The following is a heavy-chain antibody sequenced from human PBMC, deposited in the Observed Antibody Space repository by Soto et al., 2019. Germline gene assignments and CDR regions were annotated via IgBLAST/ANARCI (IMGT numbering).Heavy chain of an antibody. CDR2: IYYSGST. V-gene: IGHV4-31*03. J-gene: IGHJ4*02. CDR1: GGSISSGGYY. CDR3: ARGLRITMVRGEPGFDY. D-gene: IGHD3-10*01. Sequence: SETLSLTCTVSGGSISSGGYYWSWIRQHPGKGLEWIGYIYYSGSTYYNPSLKSRVTISVDTSKNQFSLKLSSVTAADTAVYYCARGLRITMVRGEPGFDYWGQGTLVTVSS.